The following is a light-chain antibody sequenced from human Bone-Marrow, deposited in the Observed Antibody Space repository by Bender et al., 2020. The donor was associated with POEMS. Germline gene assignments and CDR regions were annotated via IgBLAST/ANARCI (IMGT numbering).Light chain of an antibody. CDR3: SSWDDSLSGWV. CDR1: KLGDKD. CDR2: QDD. J-gene: IGLJ3*02. Sequence: SYELTQPPSVSVSPGQTASITCSGDKLGDKDVCWYQQKPGQSPLLVIYQDDKRPSGIPERFSGSKSGTSASLAISDIQSEDEGDYYCSSWDDSLSGWVFGGGTKLTVL. V-gene: IGLV3-1*01.